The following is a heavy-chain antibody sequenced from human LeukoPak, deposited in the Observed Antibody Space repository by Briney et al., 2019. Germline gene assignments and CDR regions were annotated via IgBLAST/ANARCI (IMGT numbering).Heavy chain of an antibody. D-gene: IGHD6-13*01. J-gene: IGHJ4*02. Sequence: ASVKVSCKSSGCTFTDCYMHWVRQAPGQGLEWMGWINPNSGGTNYARKFQGRVTMTRDTYISTAYMELSRLRSEDRAVKYGARLGDSSSWHLFDYWGQGTLVTVSS. V-gene: IGHV1-2*02. CDR2: INPNSGGT. CDR1: GCTFTDCY. CDR3: ARLGDSSSWHLFDY.